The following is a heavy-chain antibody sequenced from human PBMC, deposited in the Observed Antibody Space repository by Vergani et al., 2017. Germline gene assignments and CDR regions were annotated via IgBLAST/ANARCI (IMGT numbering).Heavy chain of an antibody. V-gene: IGHV1-3*01. CDR3: ARDKGSSSHFGY. J-gene: IGHJ4*02. D-gene: IGHD6-13*01. CDR1: GYTFTSYA. Sequence: QVQLVQSGAEVKKPGASVKVSCKASGYTFTSYAMHWVRQAPGQRLEWTGWINAGNGNTKYSQKFQGRVTITRDTSASTAYMELSSLRSEDTAVYYCARDKGSSSHFGYWGQGTLVTVSS. CDR2: INAGNGNT.